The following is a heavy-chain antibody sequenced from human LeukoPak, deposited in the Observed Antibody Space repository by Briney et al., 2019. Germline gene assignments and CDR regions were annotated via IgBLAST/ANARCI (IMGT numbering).Heavy chain of an antibody. CDR3: ARVMSVVVPAAFDY. CDR2: MSALNGNT. J-gene: IGHJ4*02. Sequence: ASVRVSCKASGYTFTNYGISWVRQAPGQGLEWMGWMSALNGNTNYQHKFQGRVTMTTDTSTSTAYMELRSLRSDDTAVYYCARVMSVVVPAAFDYWGQGTLVTVSS. CDR1: GYTFTNYG. V-gene: IGHV1-18*01. D-gene: IGHD2-2*01.